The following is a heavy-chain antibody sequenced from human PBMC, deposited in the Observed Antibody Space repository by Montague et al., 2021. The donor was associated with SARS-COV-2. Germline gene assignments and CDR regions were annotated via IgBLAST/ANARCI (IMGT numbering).Heavy chain of an antibody. D-gene: IGHD3-3*01. CDR3: ASLERHITIFGVFRGYFDP. V-gene: IGHV4-39*01. CDR2: IYHSGST. J-gene: IGHJ2*01. Sequence: SETLSLTCIVSGGSISSCYYWCWIRQPPGKGLEWIGSIYHSGSTYYNPSLNSRVTISVTTTKNQFSLMLSSVTAADTAVYYCASLERHITIFGVFRGYFDPGGRGPRSPSPQ. CDR1: GGSISSCYY.